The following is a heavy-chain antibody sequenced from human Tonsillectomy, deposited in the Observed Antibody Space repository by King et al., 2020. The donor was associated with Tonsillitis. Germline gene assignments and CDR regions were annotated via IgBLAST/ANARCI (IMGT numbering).Heavy chain of an antibody. CDR3: AREGGDYGDYYYYGMDV. V-gene: IGHV3-20*04. J-gene: IGHJ6*02. CDR2: INWNGGST. D-gene: IGHD4-17*01. Sequence: QLVQSGGGVVRPGGSLRLSCAASGFTFGDYGMSWVRQAPGKGLEWVSGINWNGGSTGYADSVKGRFTISRDNAKISLYLQMNSLRAEDTALYYCAREGGDYGDYYYYGMDVWGQGTTVTVSS. CDR1: GFTFGDYG.